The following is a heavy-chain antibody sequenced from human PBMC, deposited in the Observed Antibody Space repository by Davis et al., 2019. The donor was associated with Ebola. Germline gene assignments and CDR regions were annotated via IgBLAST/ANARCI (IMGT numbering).Heavy chain of an antibody. CDR2: INPNSGGT. Sequence: ASVKVSCKASGYTFTSYDINWVRQAPGQGLEWMGWINPNSGGTNYAQKFQGRVTMTRDTSTSTVYMELSSLRSEDTAVYYCARETPTKAPDVFPIISGYDS. CDR1: GYTFTSYD. D-gene: IGHD6-13*01. J-gene: IGHJ5*01. V-gene: IGHV1-2*02. CDR3: ARETPTKAPDVFPIISGYDS.